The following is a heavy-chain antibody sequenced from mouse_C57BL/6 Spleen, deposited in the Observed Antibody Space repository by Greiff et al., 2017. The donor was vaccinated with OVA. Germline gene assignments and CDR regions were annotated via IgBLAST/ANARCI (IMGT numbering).Heavy chain of an antibody. Sequence: QVQLQQSGPELVKPGASVKISCKASGYAFSSSWMNWVKQRPGKGLEWIGRIYPGDGDTNYNGKFKGKATLTADKSSSTAYMQLSSLTSVDSAVYFCSNYYYGSSRYYYAMDYWGQGTSVTVSS. V-gene: IGHV1-82*01. D-gene: IGHD1-1*01. J-gene: IGHJ4*01. CDR2: IYPGDGDT. CDR3: SNYYYGSSRYYYAMDY. CDR1: GYAFSSSW.